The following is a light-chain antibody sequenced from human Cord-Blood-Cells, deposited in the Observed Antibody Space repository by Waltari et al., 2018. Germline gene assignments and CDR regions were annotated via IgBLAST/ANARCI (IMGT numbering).Light chain of an antibody. CDR1: SGSIASNY. V-gene: IGLV6-57*03. Sequence: NFMLTQPHSVSESPRKTVTISCTRSSGSIASNYVQWYQQRPGSAPTTVIYEDYQSPSGVPGRFSGSIDTSSNSASLTISGLKTEDEADYYCQSYDSSNWVFGGGTKLTAL. CDR2: EDY. J-gene: IGLJ3*02. CDR3: QSYDSSNWV.